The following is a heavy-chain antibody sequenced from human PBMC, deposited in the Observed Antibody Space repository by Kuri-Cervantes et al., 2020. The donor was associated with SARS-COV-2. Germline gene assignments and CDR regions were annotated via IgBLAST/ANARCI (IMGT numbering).Heavy chain of an antibody. V-gene: IGHV4-4*07. CDR2: IYTSGST. D-gene: IGHD3-3*01. Sequence: SETLSLTCTVSGGSISSYYWSWIRQPAGKGLEWIGRIYTSGSTNYNPSLKSRVTMSVDTSKNQFSLKLSSVTAADTAVYYCATHYDFWSAFDYWGQGTLVTVSS. CDR3: ATHYDFWSAFDY. CDR1: GGSISSYY. J-gene: IGHJ4*02.